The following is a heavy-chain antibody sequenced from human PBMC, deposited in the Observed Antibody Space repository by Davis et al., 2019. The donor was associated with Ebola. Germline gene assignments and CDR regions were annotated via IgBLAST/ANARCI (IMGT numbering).Heavy chain of an antibody. CDR1: GYTFANYD. CDR3: ATTAVTTDYNFGMDV. V-gene: IGHV1-8*01. J-gene: IGHJ6*02. Sequence: AASVKVSCKASGYTFANYDIHWVRQATGQGLEWMGWMNPNSDNRGYAQKFQGRVTMTGSTSISTAYMELSSLKSEDTAVYYCATTAVTTDYNFGMDVWGQGTTVTVS. CDR2: MNPNSDNR. D-gene: IGHD4-17*01.